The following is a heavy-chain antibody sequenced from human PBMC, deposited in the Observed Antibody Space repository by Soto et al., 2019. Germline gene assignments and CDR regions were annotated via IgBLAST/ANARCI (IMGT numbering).Heavy chain of an antibody. J-gene: IGHJ4*02. CDR1: GFTFSSYG. V-gene: IGHV3-30*18. CDR2: ISYDGSNK. CDR3: AKGDSYYYGSGSSYFDY. D-gene: IGHD3-10*01. Sequence: PGGSLRLSCAASGFTFSSYGMHWVRQAPGKGLEWVAVISYDGSNKYYADSVRGRFTISRDNSKNTLYLQMNSLRAEDTAVYYCAKGDSYYYGSGSSYFDYWGQGTLVTVSS.